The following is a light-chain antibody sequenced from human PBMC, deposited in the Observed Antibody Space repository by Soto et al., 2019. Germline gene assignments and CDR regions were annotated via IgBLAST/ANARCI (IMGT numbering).Light chain of an antibody. V-gene: IGKV1-39*01. J-gene: IGKJ2*01. CDR1: QSVRTH. CDR3: QQSYSPPRT. Sequence: DIQMTQSPSSLSASIGDRVTITCRASQSVRTHLNWYHQKPGKAPELLIYAASSLQAGVPSRFSGSGSGTDFTITISSLHSEDFGDYYCQQSYSPPRTFGQGTNLEIK. CDR2: AAS.